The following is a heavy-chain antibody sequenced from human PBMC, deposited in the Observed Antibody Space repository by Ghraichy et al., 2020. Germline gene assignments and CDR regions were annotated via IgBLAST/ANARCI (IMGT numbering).Heavy chain of an antibody. CDR2: MNPNSGNT. CDR1: GYTFTSYD. J-gene: IGHJ5*02. V-gene: IGHV1-8*01. Sequence: ASVKVSCKASGYTFTSYDINWVRQATGQGLEWMGWMNPNSGNTGYAQKFQGRVTMTRNTSISTAYMELSSLRSEDTAVYYCARGRDIVVVRAAIEYGFDPWGQGTLVTVSS. CDR3: ARGRDIVVVRAAIEYGFDP. D-gene: IGHD2-2*02.